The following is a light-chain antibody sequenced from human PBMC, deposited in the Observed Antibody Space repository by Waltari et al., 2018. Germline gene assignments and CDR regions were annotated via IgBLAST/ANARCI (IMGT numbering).Light chain of an antibody. CDR2: WAS. CDR1: QSVFYSPNNKNY. CDR3: QQYYGSPFT. Sequence: DIVMTQSPDSLAVSLGERVTINCKSSQSVFYSPNNKNYLSWYQQKPGQPPKLLIYWASTRESGVPDRVSGSGSGTDFTLAISSLQAEDVALYFCQQYYGSPFTFGGGTKVEIK. V-gene: IGKV4-1*01. J-gene: IGKJ4*01.